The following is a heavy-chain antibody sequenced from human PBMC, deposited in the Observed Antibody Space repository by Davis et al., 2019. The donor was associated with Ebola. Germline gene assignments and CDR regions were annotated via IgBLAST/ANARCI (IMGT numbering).Heavy chain of an antibody. Sequence: GESLKISCAASGFTFSSYDMHWVRQVTGKGLEWVSAIGTAGDTYYPGSVKGRFTISRENAKNSLYLQTNSLRAGDTAVYYCARAHFGRSSFDYWGQGTLVTVSS. CDR3: ARAHFGRSSFDY. V-gene: IGHV3-13*01. CDR2: IGTAGDT. CDR1: GFTFSSYD. J-gene: IGHJ4*02. D-gene: IGHD6-6*01.